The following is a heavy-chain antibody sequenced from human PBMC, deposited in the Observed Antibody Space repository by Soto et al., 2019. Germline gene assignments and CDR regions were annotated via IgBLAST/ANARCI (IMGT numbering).Heavy chain of an antibody. CDR1: GFSFSDYD. CDR3: ARAYLGELPRRAHYYYAMDV. V-gene: IGHV3-13*05. J-gene: IGHJ6*02. CDR2: LGAADDP. D-gene: IGHD3-10*01. Sequence: GGSLRLSCAASGFSFSDYDFHLVRQFPGRGLEWVASLGAADDPYYLSSVKGRFSVSRDNAQKSLYLQMNKLRVGDKAVYYCARAYLGELPRRAHYYYAMDVWGRGTTVTVSS.